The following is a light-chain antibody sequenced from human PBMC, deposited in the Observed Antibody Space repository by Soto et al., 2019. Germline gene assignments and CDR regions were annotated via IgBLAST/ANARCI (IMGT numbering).Light chain of an antibody. J-gene: IGLJ1*01. CDR2: DVS. Sequence: QSALTQPASVSGSPGQSITISCTGTSSDVGGYYYVSWYQQHPGNAPKLIVHDVSNRPSGVSNRFSGSKSGNTASLTISGLQAEDEADYYFSSYASSSTRVFGTGTKVTVL. CDR1: SSDVGGYYY. V-gene: IGLV2-14*01. CDR3: SSYASSSTRV.